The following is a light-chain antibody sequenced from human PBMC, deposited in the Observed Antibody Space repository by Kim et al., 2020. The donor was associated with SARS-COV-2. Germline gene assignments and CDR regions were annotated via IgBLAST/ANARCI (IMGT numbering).Light chain of an antibody. CDR3: QHAKNFPYT. V-gene: IGKV1D-12*01. J-gene: IGKJ2*01. CDR1: RNIDRW. CDR2: TAS. Sequence: SASVGDTVTITCRAGRNIDRWLAWYQQKAGQAPQLLIHTASTLQRGVPSRFSGTGSVTDFSLTIYGLQPEDFATYFCQHAKNFPYTFGQGTKLEI.